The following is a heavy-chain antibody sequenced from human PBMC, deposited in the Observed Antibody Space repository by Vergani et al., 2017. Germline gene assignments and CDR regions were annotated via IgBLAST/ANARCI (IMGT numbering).Heavy chain of an antibody. V-gene: IGHV3-15*01. CDR2: IKSKTDGGTT. D-gene: IGHD6-13*01. J-gene: IGHJ6*02. CDR3: TTGYSSSWYLRWGYGMDV. Sequence: EVQLVESGGGLVKPGGSLRLSCAASGFTFSNAWMSWVRQAPGKGLEWVGRIKSKTDGGTTDYAAPVKGRFTIARDDSKNTLYLQMNSLETEDTAVYYWTTGYSSSWYLRWGYGMDVWGQGTTVTVSS. CDR1: GFTFSNAW.